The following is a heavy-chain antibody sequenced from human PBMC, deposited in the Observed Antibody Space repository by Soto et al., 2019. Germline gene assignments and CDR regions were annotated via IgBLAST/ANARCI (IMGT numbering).Heavy chain of an antibody. CDR3: AKAQDYDFWSGYYTGISY. CDR2: ISGSGGST. J-gene: IGHJ4*02. D-gene: IGHD3-3*01. V-gene: IGHV3-23*01. CDR1: GFTFSSYA. Sequence: EVQLLESGGGLVQPGGSLRLSCAASGFTFSSYAMSWVRQAPGKGLEWVSAISGSGGSTYYADSVKGRFTVSRDNSKNPLYLQMNSLRAEDTAVYYCAKAQDYDFWSGYYTGISYWGQGTLVTVSS.